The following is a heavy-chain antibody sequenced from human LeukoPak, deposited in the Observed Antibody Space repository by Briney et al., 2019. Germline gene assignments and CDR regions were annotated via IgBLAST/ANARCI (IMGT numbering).Heavy chain of an antibody. J-gene: IGHJ2*01. CDR1: GGSISSSSYY. Sequence: SSETLSLTCTVSGGSISSSSYYWGWIRQPPGKGLEWIGEIYHSGSTNYNPSLKSRVTISVDKSKNQFSLKLSSVTAADTAVYYCARGTRQYSSGWHPGKRYFDLWGRGTLVTVFS. D-gene: IGHD6-19*01. CDR2: IYHSGST. CDR3: ARGTRQYSSGWHPGKRYFDL. V-gene: IGHV4-39*07.